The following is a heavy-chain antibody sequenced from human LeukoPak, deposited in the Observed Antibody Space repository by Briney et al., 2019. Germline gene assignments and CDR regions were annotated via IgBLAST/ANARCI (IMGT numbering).Heavy chain of an antibody. CDR1: GGSITTRNW. CDR2: IHVSGTT. Sequence: QTSGTLSLTCAVSGGSITTRNWWSWVRQAPGRGLEWIGEIHVSGTTNYNPSLTSRATISIDRSKSQVSLKVDSVTAADTAVYYCAGTRQGSNTFDLWGQGTMVTVSS. CDR3: AGTRQGSNTFDL. J-gene: IGHJ3*01. V-gene: IGHV4-4*02. D-gene: IGHD3-10*01.